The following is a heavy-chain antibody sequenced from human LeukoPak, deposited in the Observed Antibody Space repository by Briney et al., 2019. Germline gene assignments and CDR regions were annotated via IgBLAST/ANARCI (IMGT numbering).Heavy chain of an antibody. CDR3: AKFPNYYDSSGYHYFDY. CDR2: IRYDGNNK. V-gene: IGHV3-30*02. Sequence: GGSLRLSCAASGFTFSSYGMHWVRQAPGKWLEWVAFIRYDGNNKYYVDSVKGRFTISRDNSKNTLYLQMNSLRAEDTAVYYCAKFPNYYDSSGYHYFDYWGQGTLVTVSS. CDR1: GFTFSSYG. D-gene: IGHD3-22*01. J-gene: IGHJ4*02.